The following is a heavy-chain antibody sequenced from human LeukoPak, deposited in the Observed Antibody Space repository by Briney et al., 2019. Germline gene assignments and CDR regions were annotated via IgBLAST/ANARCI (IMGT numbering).Heavy chain of an antibody. J-gene: IGHJ3*01. V-gene: IGHV3-13*05. CDR1: GFNFSSYD. D-gene: IGHD3-22*01. CDR2: IGTAGDP. CDR3: ARGWVPSDITLK. Sequence: PGGSLRLSCSASGFNFSSYDMHWVRQATGKGLECVSAIGTAGDPYYPGSVKGRFTISRENAKNSLYLQMNSLRAGDTAVYYGARGWVPSDITLKWGQGTMVTVSS.